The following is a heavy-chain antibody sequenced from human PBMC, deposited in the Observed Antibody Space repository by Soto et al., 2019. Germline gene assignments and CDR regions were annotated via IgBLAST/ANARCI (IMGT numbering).Heavy chain of an antibody. Sequence: SETLSLTYTVSGGSISSYYLSWIRQPPGKGLEWIGYIYYSGSTNYNPSLKSRVTISVDTSKNQFSLKLSSVTAADTAVYYCARVPSRDGYNFSWFDPWGQGTLVTVSS. D-gene: IGHD5-12*01. V-gene: IGHV4-59*01. CDR3: ARVPSRDGYNFSWFDP. CDR1: GGSISSYY. CDR2: IYYSGST. J-gene: IGHJ5*02.